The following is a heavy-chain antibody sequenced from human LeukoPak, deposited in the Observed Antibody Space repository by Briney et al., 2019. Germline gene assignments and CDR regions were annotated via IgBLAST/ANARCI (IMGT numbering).Heavy chain of an antibody. CDR3: ARAWDYSPRGRFDY. Sequence: ASVKVSCKASGYIFRNYAVVWVRQAPGQGLEWMGWISTHHTTTAYAQKFQDRAIMTVDTSTNTGYMELRNLRSDDTAVYYCARAWDYSPRGRFDYWGQGTLVSVSS. CDR2: ISTHHTTT. D-gene: IGHD4-11*01. J-gene: IGHJ4*02. V-gene: IGHV1-18*01. CDR1: GYIFRNYA.